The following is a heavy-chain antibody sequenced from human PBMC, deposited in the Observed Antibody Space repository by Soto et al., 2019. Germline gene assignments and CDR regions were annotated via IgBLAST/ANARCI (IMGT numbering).Heavy chain of an antibody. CDR1: GFTFSSYS. J-gene: IGHJ4*02. D-gene: IGHD2-8*01. CDR2: VTSSSSTI. Sequence: EVQLVESGGGLVQPGGSLRLSCAASGFTFSSYSMNWVRQAPGKGLEWVSYVTSSSSTIYYADSVKGRFTISRDNAKNSLYLQMNSLRAEDTAVYYCARGSMGIDYWGQGTLVTVSS. V-gene: IGHV3-48*01. CDR3: ARGSMGIDY.